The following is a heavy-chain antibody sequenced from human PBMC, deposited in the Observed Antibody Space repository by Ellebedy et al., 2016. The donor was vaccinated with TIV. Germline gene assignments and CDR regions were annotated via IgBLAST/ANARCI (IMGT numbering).Heavy chain of an antibody. CDR3: ERAGIAAAGSRLFDY. CDR1: GGSFSGYY. J-gene: IGHJ4*02. CDR2: INHRGST. V-gene: IGHV4-34*01. D-gene: IGHD6-13*01. Sequence: MPSETLSLTCAVYGGSFSGYYWSWIRQPPGKGLEWVGEINHRGSTNYNPSLKSRVTISVDTSKNQFSLKLSSVTAADTAVYSCERAGIAAAGSRLFDYWGQGTLVTVSS.